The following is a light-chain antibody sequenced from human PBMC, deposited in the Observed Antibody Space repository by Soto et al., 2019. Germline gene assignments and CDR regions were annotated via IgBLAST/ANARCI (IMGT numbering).Light chain of an antibody. V-gene: IGKV3-15*01. J-gene: IGKJ2*01. CDR2: SAS. Sequence: EIAMTQSPATLSVSPGERATLSCRASQSISTELAWYQQIPGQPTRLLIYSASTRATGVPARFTGSGSGSEFTLTISALQSEDFAIYYCQQGHNWPLTFGQGTRLEI. CDR1: QSISTE. CDR3: QQGHNWPLT.